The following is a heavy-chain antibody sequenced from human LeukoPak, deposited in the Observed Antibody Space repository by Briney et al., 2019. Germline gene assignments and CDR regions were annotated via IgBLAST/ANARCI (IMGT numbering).Heavy chain of an antibody. V-gene: IGHV1-2*02. D-gene: IGHD2-15*01. CDR3: ARTTIVVVVAALADAFDI. Sequence: ASVKVSCKASGYTFTGYYMHWVRQAPGQGLEWMGWINPNSGGTNYAQKFQGRVTMTRDTSISTAYMELSRLRSDDTAVYHCARTTIVVVVAALADAFDIWGQGTMVTVSS. CDR1: GYTFTGYY. CDR2: INPNSGGT. J-gene: IGHJ3*02.